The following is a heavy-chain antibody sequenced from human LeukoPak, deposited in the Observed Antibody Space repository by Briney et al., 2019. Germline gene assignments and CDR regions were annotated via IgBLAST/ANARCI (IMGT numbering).Heavy chain of an antibody. CDR1: GYTFTSYG. Sequence: ASVKVSCKASGYTFTSYGISWVRQAPGQGLEWMGWISAYNGNTNYAQKLQGRVTMTTDTSTSTDYMELRSLRSDDTAVYYFARGPCSSTSCHVSYYYYMDVWGKGTTVTVSS. CDR2: ISAYNGNT. CDR3: ARGPCSSTSCHVSYYYYMDV. J-gene: IGHJ6*03. V-gene: IGHV1-18*01. D-gene: IGHD2-2*01.